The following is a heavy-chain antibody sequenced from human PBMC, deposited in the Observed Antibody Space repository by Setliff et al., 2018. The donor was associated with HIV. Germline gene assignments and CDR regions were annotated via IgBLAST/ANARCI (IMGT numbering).Heavy chain of an antibody. Sequence: SETLSLTCAVDGGSFNGYYWNWIRQSPGKGLQWIGEISHTGNTNFHWSLKSRITMSVDTTKNQFSLRLTSLTTADTGLYFCARGSSFGWDNHYFDFWGHGTLVTVSS. CDR1: GGSFNGYY. CDR2: ISHTGNT. CDR3: ARGSSFGWDNHYFDF. V-gene: IGHV4-34*01. J-gene: IGHJ4*01. D-gene: IGHD3-3*02.